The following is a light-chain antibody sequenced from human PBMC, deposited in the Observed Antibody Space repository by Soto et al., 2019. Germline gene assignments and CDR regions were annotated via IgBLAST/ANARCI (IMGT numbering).Light chain of an antibody. CDR3: RNYSSPS. CDR1: QSGSSSY. CDR2: GAS. V-gene: IGKV3-20*01. J-gene: IGKJ5*01. Sequence: EIVLTQSPGTLSLSPGERATLSCRASQSGSSSYLAWYQQKPGQAPRLLIFGASSRATDIPDRFSGSGSGTDFTLTIRRLESEDFGVYYCRNYSSPSFGQGTRLEIK.